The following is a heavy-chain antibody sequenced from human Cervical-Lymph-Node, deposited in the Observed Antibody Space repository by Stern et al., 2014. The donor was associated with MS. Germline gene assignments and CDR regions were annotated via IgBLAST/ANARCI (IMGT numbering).Heavy chain of an antibody. V-gene: IGHV2-5*02. Sequence: QITLKESGPTLVKPTQTLTLTCTFSGFSLSTDGEGVGWIRQPPGKALEWLALNYWDDDERYSTSLKSRLTIAKDTSKNQVVRTMTNMDPVDTATYYCAHSRDIQLWYDPCFDYWGQGTLVTVSS. CDR2: NYWDDDE. CDR1: GFSLSTDGEG. CDR3: AHSRDIQLWYDPCFDY. J-gene: IGHJ4*02. D-gene: IGHD5-18*01.